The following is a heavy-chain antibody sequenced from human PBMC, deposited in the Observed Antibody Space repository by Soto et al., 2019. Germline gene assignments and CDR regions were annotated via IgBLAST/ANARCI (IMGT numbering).Heavy chain of an antibody. Sequence: QVQLVQSGAEVKKPGSSVKVSCKASGGTFSTYVISWVRQAPGQGLEWMGGIIPVFATTNYAQKFQGRVTITADESTRTGYMELNSLRSEDTAVYYCARGRIAGAATDFYYYGMDVWGQGTSATVSS. CDR3: ARGRIAGAATDFYYYGMDV. CDR1: GGTFSTYV. V-gene: IGHV1-69*12. D-gene: IGHD1-26*01. CDR2: IIPVFATT. J-gene: IGHJ6*02.